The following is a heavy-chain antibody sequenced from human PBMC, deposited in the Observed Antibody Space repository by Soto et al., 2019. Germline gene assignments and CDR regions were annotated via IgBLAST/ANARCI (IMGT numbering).Heavy chain of an antibody. CDR3: AKGQWLRNDY. D-gene: IGHD5-12*01. Sequence: GGSLRLSCAASGFTFSSYAMSWVRQAPGKGLEWVSVISGSGGSTYYADSVKGRFTISRDNSKNTLFLQMNSLRAEDTAVYYCAKGQWLRNDYWGLGTLVTVSS. V-gene: IGHV3-23*01. J-gene: IGHJ4*02. CDR2: ISGSGGST. CDR1: GFTFSSYA.